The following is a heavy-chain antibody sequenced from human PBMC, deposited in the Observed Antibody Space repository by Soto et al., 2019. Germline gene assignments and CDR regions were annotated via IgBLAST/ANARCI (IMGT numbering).Heavy chain of an antibody. V-gene: IGHV1-46*01. Sequence: ASLKVSCKASGYTFTTYYMHWGRKNPGQGLEWLGIINPNGGSTTYAQKFQGRVTMTRDTSTSTVYLELSSLRSEDTAVYYCARAGYCSGGTCFHGNCDYWGQGTLVTVSS. J-gene: IGHJ4*02. D-gene: IGHD2-15*01. CDR2: INPNGGST. CDR1: GYTFTTYY. CDR3: ARAGYCSGGTCFHGNCDY.